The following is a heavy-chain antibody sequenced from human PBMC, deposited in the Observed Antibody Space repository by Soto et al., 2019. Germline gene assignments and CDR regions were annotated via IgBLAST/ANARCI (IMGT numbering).Heavy chain of an antibody. CDR2: ISAYNGNT. D-gene: IGHD3-3*01. Sequence: GASVKVSCKDSGYTFTSYGTSWVRQAPGQRLEWMGWISAYNGNTNYAQKLQGRVTMTTDTSTSTAYKELRSLRSDDTAVYYCAREREYDFWSGYVYYMDVWGKGTTVTVSS. J-gene: IGHJ6*03. CDR1: GYTFTSYG. CDR3: AREREYDFWSGYVYYMDV. V-gene: IGHV1-18*01.